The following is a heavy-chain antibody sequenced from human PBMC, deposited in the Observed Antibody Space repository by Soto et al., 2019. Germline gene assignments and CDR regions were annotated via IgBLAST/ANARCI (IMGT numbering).Heavy chain of an antibody. CDR3: AREGPIAVAGHSADY. V-gene: IGHV3-21*01. Sequence: PGGSLRLSCAASGFTFSSYSMNWVRQAPGKGLEWVSSISSSSSYIYYADSVKGRFTISRDNAKNSLYLQMNSLRAEDTAVYYCAREGPIAVAGHSADYWGQGTLVTVSS. D-gene: IGHD6-19*01. J-gene: IGHJ4*02. CDR2: ISSSSSYI. CDR1: GFTFSSYS.